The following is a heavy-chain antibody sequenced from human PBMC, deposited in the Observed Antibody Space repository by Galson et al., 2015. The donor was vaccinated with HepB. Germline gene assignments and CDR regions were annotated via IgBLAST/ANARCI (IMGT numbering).Heavy chain of an antibody. D-gene: IGHD4/OR15-4a*01. CDR1: DSTFSSYT. Sequence: SLRLSCAASDSTFSSYTMNWVRQIPGKGLQWVSYISTNGATIHYADSVKGRFTIARDNAKNTMWLQMNSLSAEDTAVYYCATTKFGSGAYWTFDIWGPGTLVTVSS. CDR3: ATTKFGSGAYWTFDI. CDR2: ISTNGATI. V-gene: IGHV3-48*04. J-gene: IGHJ3*02.